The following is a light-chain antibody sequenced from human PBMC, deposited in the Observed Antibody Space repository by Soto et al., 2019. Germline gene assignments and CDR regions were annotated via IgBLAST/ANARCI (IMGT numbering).Light chain of an antibody. V-gene: IGKV1-5*03. CDR3: QQYSTYLWT. CDR2: QAS. J-gene: IGKJ1*01. CDR1: QSIRTW. Sequence: DIQMTQSPSTLSASVGDRVTITCRASQSIRTWLAWYQQKPGKAPRLLMYQASSLKSGVPSRFSGSGSETEFTLTITSLQPDDTATYFCQQYSTYLWTFGQGTKLDIK.